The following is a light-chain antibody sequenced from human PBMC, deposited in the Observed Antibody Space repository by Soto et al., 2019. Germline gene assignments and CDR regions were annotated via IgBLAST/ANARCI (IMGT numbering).Light chain of an antibody. Sequence: EIVMTQSPATLSVSPGERATLSCRASQSVSSNLAWYQQKPGQAPRLLIYGASTRATSIPARFSGSGSGTEFTLTISRLQSEVFAVYYCQQYNNSPGTFGQGTKLEIK. V-gene: IGKV3-15*01. J-gene: IGKJ2*01. CDR1: QSVSSN. CDR3: QQYNNSPGT. CDR2: GAS.